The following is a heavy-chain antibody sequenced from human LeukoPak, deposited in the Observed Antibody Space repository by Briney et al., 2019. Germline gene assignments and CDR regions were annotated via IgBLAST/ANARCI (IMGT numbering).Heavy chain of an antibody. J-gene: IGHJ4*02. CDR2: ISAGGDT. V-gene: IGHV3-23*01. D-gene: IGHD6-19*01. Sequence: GGTLRLSCAASGFTFSSYGMSWVRQAPGKGLEWVSTISAGGDTYYADSVKGRFTISRDNSKNTLYLQMNSLRAEDTAVYYCAKARVPGGQWLASYWGQGTLVTVSS. CDR3: AKARVPGGQWLASY. CDR1: GFTFSSYG.